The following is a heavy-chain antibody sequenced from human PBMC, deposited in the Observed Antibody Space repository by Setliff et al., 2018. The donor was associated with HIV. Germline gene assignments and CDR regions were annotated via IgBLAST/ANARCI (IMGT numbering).Heavy chain of an antibody. CDR3: ASPHGYCPDGSCSLVGAFDF. CDR1: GGTFSTYV. Sequence: SVKVSCKTSGGTFSTYVISWVRQAPGQGLEWMGGIITIFGTPNYAQKFQDRVTITADESTTTVYMELSSLRSEDTAVYYCASPHGYCPDGSCSLVGAFDFWGQGTMVTVSS. D-gene: IGHD2-8*01. CDR2: IITIFGTP. J-gene: IGHJ3*01. V-gene: IGHV1-69*13.